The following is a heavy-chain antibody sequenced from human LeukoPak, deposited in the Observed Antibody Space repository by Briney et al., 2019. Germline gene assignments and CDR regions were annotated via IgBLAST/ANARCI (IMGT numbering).Heavy chain of an antibody. CDR3: ARVVSMVRGVGYGMDV. CDR2: INHSGST. V-gene: IGHV4-34*01. Sequence: PSETLSLTCAVYGGSFSGYYWSWIRQPPGKGLEWIGEINHSGSTNYNPSLKSRVTISVDTSKNQFSLQLNSVTPEDTAVYYCARVVSMVRGVGYGMDVWGQGTTVTVSS. CDR1: GGSFSGYY. D-gene: IGHD3-10*01. J-gene: IGHJ6*02.